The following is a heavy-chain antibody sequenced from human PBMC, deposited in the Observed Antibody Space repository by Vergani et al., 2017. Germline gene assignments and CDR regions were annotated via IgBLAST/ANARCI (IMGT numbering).Heavy chain of an antibody. V-gene: IGHV1-69*13. Sequence: QVQLVQSGAEVKKPGASVKVSCKASGYTFTSYGISWVRQAPGQGLEWMGRIIPIFGTANYAQKFQGRVTITADESTSTAYMELSSLRSEDTAVYYCARDHSVDYGENFDIWGQGTMVTVSS. D-gene: IGHD4-17*01. CDR2: IIPIFGTA. CDR3: ARDHSVDYGENFDI. CDR1: GYTFTSYG. J-gene: IGHJ3*02.